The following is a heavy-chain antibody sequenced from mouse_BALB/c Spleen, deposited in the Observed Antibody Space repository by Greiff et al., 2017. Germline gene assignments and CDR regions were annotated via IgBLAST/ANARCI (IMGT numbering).Heavy chain of an antibody. J-gene: IGHJ2*01. CDR3: ARGQYGNPDY. V-gene: IGHV5-6-5*01. D-gene: IGHD2-10*02. CDR2: ISSGGST. CDR1: GFTFSSYA. Sequence: DVMLVESGGGLVKPGGSLKLSCAASGFTFSSYAMSWVRQTPEKRLEWVASISSGGSTYYPDSVKGRFTISRDNARNILYLQMSSLRSEDTAMYYCARGQYGNPDYWGQGTTLTVSS.